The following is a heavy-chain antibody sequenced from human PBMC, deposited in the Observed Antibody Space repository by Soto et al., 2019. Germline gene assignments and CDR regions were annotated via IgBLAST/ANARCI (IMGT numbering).Heavy chain of an antibody. CDR2: INGYTGNT. V-gene: IGHV1-18*01. D-gene: IGHD3-16*01. CDR1: GYTFTSYG. J-gene: IGHJ6*02. CDR3: ARSWVKGKGGIGV. Sequence: QVQLVQSGAEVKKPGASVKVSCKASGYTFTSYGLSWVRQAPGQGLEWMGWINGYTGNTNYAQKFQGRVTMTTDTSTNTAYLDLWTLISDDTAVYYCARSWVKGKGGIGVWGQGTTVTVSS.